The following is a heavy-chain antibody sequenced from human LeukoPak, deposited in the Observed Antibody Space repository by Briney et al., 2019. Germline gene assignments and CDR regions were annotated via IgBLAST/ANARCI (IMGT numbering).Heavy chain of an antibody. Sequence: GGSLRLSCAASGFTVSSNYMSWVRQAPGKGLECVSVLYSGGTTYYADSVSGRFTISRDNSKNALFVPMNGLRPEHAAVYYCASSARIYGGNSDRLDYWGQGTLVTVSS. CDR1: GFTVSSNY. V-gene: IGHV3-66*01. D-gene: IGHD4-23*01. CDR3: ASSARIYGGNSDRLDY. CDR2: LYSGGTT. J-gene: IGHJ4*02.